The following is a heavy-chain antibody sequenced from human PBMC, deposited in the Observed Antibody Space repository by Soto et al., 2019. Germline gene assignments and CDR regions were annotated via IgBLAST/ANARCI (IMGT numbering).Heavy chain of an antibody. V-gene: IGHV1-18*01. Sequence: QVKLVQSGAEVKKPGASVKVSCKASGYAFTTYGFSWVRQAPGQGLEWMGWISAYNGNRHYAQKFQGRVTLTTDTSTSTAYMELRSLRYDDTAVYYCAREGQLGYWGQGTLVTVSS. D-gene: IGHD6-6*01. J-gene: IGHJ4*02. CDR2: ISAYNGNR. CDR3: AREGQLGY. CDR1: GYAFTTYG.